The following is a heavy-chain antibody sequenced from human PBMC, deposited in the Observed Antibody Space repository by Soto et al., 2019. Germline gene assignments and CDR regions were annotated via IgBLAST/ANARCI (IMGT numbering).Heavy chain of an antibody. Sequence: EVQLVESGGGLVQPGGSLRLSCAASGFIFSSYSLNWVRQAPGKGLEWISYISSSSSTIYYADSVKGRFTISRDTAKNSLFLQMNSLRAADTAVYYCAREGQSLTGYKYNWFDSWGQGTLVTVSS. D-gene: IGHD3-9*01. CDR3: AREGQSLTGYKYNWFDS. CDR1: GFIFSSYS. V-gene: IGHV3-48*01. J-gene: IGHJ5*01. CDR2: ISSSSSTI.